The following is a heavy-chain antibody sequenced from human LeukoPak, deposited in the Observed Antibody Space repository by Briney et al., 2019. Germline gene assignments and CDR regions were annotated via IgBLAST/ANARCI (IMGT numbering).Heavy chain of an antibody. CDR2: INHSGST. CDR1: GGSFSGYY. CDR3: ARTHDNGGKRRPYYFDY. J-gene: IGHJ4*02. D-gene: IGHD4-23*01. V-gene: IGHV4-34*01. Sequence: SETLSLTCAVYGGSFSGYYWSWLRQAPGKGLEWIGEINHSGSTNYNPSLKSRGTISVDTSKNQFSLKLSSVTAADTAVYYCARTHDNGGKRRPYYFDYCGQGILVTV.